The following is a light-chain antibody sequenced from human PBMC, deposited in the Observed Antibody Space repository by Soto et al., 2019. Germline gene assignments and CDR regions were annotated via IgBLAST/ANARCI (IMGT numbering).Light chain of an antibody. J-gene: IGKJ4*01. CDR2: GAS. Sequence: EIVLTQSPGTLSLSPGERATLSCRASQSVSNNYLAWYQQKPGQAPRLLIYGASNRATGIPDRFSGSGSGTDFTLTISRLEPEDFAVYYCQQYNYWPPNTFGGGTKVEIK. V-gene: IGKV3-20*01. CDR1: QSVSNNY. CDR3: QQYNYWPPNT.